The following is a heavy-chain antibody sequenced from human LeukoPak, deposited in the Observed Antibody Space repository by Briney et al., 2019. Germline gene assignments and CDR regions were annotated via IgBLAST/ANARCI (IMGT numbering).Heavy chain of an antibody. J-gene: IGHJ6*02. V-gene: IGHV3-23*01. CDR3: ARDQAVDWFYYYYGMDV. D-gene: IGHD3-9*01. CDR1: GFTFSNYV. Sequence: GGPLRLSCAASGFTFSNYVLSWVRQAPGKGLEWVSSIGGSVNSTYYADSVKGRFTISRDNSKNTLYLQMNSLRAEDTAVYHCARDQAVDWFYYYYGMDVWGLGTTVIVSS. CDR2: IGGSVNST.